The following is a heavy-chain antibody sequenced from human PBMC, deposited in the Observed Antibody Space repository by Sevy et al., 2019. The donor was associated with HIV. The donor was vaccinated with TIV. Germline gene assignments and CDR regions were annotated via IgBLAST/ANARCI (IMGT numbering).Heavy chain of an antibody. CDR1: GFTFSSYA. CDR2: ISYDGSNI. J-gene: IGHJ5*02. CDR3: ATFQHYYSDNKRTGWFDA. Sequence: GGSLRLSCAASGFTFSSYAMHWVRQAPGKGLEWVAVISYDGSNIDYADSVKGRFTISRDNSKNTLYLQMNSLRVEDTAWYYCATFQHYYSDNKRTGWFDAWGQGTMVTVSS. D-gene: IGHD4-4*01. V-gene: IGHV3-30-3*01.